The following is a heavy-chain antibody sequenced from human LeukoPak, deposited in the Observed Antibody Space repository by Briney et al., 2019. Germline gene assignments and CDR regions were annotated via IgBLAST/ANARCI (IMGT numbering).Heavy chain of an antibody. CDR2: IYHSGST. D-gene: IGHD6-19*01. Sequence: PSETLSLTCTVSGYSISSGYYWGWIRQPPGKGLEWIGSIYHSGSTYYNPSLKSGATISVDTSKNQFSLKLSSVTAADTAVYYCARRFSSGWYHFDYWGQGTLVTVSS. J-gene: IGHJ4*02. V-gene: IGHV4-38-2*02. CDR3: ARRFSSGWYHFDY. CDR1: GYSISSGYY.